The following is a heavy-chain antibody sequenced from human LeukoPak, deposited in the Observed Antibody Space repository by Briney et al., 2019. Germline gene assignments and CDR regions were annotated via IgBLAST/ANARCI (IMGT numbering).Heavy chain of an antibody. CDR3: ARALDEGARFDY. V-gene: IGHV3-30*03. CDR1: GFKFSSYG. Sequence: GGSLRLSCAVSGFKFSSYGMHWVRQAPGKGLEWVAVISYDGSNKYYADSVKGRFTISRDNSKNTLYLQMNSLRAEDTAVYYCARALDEGARFDYWGQGTLVTVSS. J-gene: IGHJ4*02. CDR2: ISYDGSNK.